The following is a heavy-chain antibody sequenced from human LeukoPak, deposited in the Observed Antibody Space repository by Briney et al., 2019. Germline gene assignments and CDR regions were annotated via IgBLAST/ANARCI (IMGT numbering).Heavy chain of an antibody. V-gene: IGHV3-23*01. CDR1: GFIFNYYA. D-gene: IGHD6-19*01. CDR2: ISDSDSST. J-gene: IGHJ3*02. Sequence: PGGSLRLSCATSGFIFNYYAMSWVRHAPGKGLEWVSGISDSDSSTYYADSVKGRFSISRDNSKKTLFLQMHSLRAEDTAVYYCAKSAYSSGWFRAFDIWGQGTLVTVSS. CDR3: AKSAYSSGWFRAFDI.